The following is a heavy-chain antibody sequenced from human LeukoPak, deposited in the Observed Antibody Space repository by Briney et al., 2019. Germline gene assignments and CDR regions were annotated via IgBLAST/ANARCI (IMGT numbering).Heavy chain of an antibody. CDR1: GFTFSSYE. J-gene: IGHJ4*02. CDR3: ASIAQYYYDSSGYYRPDY. CDR2: ISSSGSTI. Sequence: GGSLRLSCAASGFTFSSYEMNWVRQAPGKGLEWVSYISSSGSTIYYADSVKGRFTISRDNAKNSLYLQMNSLRAEDTAVYYCASIAQYYYDSSGYYRPDYWGQGTLVTVSS. D-gene: IGHD3-22*01. V-gene: IGHV3-48*03.